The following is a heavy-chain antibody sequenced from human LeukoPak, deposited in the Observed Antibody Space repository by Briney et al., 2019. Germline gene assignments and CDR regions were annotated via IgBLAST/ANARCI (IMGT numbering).Heavy chain of an antibody. D-gene: IGHD5-12*01. V-gene: IGHV3-30*02. J-gene: IGHJ4*02. CDR1: GFSFNSYD. CDR2: IRFDVTNK. CDR3: AKRGSGYDFGSLDY. Sequence: NPGGSLRLSCAASGFSFNSYDMHWVRHAPGKGLEWVAVIRFDVTNKFYANSVKGRFTISRDNSKSVLYLQMDSLRVEDTAVYYCAKRGSGYDFGSLDYWGQGSLVTVSS.